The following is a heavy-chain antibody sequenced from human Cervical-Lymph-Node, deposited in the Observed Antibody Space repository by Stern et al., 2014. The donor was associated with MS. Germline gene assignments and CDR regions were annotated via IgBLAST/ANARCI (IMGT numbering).Heavy chain of an antibody. V-gene: IGHV1-69*04. CDR3: AREGRGYTSGSPFDY. CDR1: GGAYT. J-gene: IGHJ4*02. Sequence: VQLVQSGAEVRKPGSSVKVSCKASGGAYTINWVRQAPGQGLEWLGMISPLATMATDAQRFQGRLTFVADKSSSSVYMELTSLRLEDTAMYFCAREGRGYTSGSPFDYWGQGTLVTVSS. CDR2: ISPLATMA. D-gene: IGHD5-18*01.